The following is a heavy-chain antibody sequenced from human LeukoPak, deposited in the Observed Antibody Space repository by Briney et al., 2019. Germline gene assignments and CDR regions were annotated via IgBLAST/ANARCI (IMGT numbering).Heavy chain of an antibody. CDR2: ISSSGSTI. CDR3: ARDRLYYDFWSGYPSHYYYYMDV. Sequence: PGGSLRLSCAASGFTFSDYYMSWIRQAPGKGLEWVSYISSSGSTIYYADSVKGRFTISRDNAKNSLYLQMNSLRAEDTAVYYCARDRLYYDFWSGYPSHYYYYMDVWGKGTTVTVSS. J-gene: IGHJ6*03. V-gene: IGHV3-11*01. D-gene: IGHD3-3*01. CDR1: GFTFSDYY.